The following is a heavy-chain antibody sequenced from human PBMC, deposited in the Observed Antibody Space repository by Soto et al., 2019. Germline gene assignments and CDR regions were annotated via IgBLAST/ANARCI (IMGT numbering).Heavy chain of an antibody. D-gene: IGHD3-9*01. Sequence: EVQLVESGGGLVKPGGSLRLSCAASGFTFSSYSMNWVRQAPGKGLEWVSSISSSSSYIYYADSVKGRFTISRDNAKNSLYLQMNSLRAEDTAVYYCASGYYDILTGYRGYDACDIWGQGTMVTVSS. CDR3: ASGYYDILTGYRGYDACDI. V-gene: IGHV3-21*01. J-gene: IGHJ3*02. CDR1: GFTFSSYS. CDR2: ISSSSSYI.